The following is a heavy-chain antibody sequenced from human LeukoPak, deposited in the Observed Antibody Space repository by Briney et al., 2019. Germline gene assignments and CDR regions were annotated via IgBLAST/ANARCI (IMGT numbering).Heavy chain of an antibody. V-gene: IGHV1-2*02. Sequence: ASVKVSCKASGYTFTGYYMHWVRQAPGQGLEWMGWINPNSGGTNYAQKFQGRVTTTRDTSISTAYMELSRLRSDDTAVYYCARAFASYDSSIYFQHWGQGTLVTVSS. D-gene: IGHD3-22*01. CDR3: ARAFASYDSSIYFQH. CDR1: GYTFTGYY. J-gene: IGHJ1*01. CDR2: INPNSGGT.